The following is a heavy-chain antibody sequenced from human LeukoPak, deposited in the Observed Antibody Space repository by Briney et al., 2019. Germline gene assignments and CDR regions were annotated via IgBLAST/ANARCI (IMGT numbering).Heavy chain of an antibody. CDR3: ARDRGYYYNERPDDDYDL. D-gene: IGHD3-22*01. V-gene: IGHV3-53*01. CDR1: GFTVSRNY. Sequence: GGSLRLSCAASGFTVSRNYMSWVRQAPGEGPEWVSVMYSTGGTYYADSVKGRFSISRDDSKNTLYLQMNSLRDEDTAVYYCARDRGYYYNERPDDDYDLWGQGTMVTISS. CDR2: MYSTGGT. J-gene: IGHJ3*01.